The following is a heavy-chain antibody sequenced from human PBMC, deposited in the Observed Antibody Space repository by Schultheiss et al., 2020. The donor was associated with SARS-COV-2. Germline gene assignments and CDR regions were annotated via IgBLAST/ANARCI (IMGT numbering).Heavy chain of an antibody. D-gene: IGHD3-10*01. Sequence: GGSLRLSCAGSGFTFSSYSMNWVRQAPGKGLEWVSSLSSSSNYIFYVDSVRGRFSISRDKAKNSLYLQMNSLRDEDTAVYYCARDTGGFGGFGYWGQGTLVTVSS. J-gene: IGHJ4*02. CDR2: LSSSSNYI. CDR1: GFTFSSYS. V-gene: IGHV3-21*01. CDR3: ARDTGGFGGFGY.